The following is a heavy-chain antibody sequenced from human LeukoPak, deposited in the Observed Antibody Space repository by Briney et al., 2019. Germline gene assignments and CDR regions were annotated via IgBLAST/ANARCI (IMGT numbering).Heavy chain of an antibody. CDR1: GGSISSSSYY. J-gene: IGHJ4*02. CDR2: IYYSGST. V-gene: IGHV4-39*01. CDR3: ARSTRGYYYDSSGLDY. D-gene: IGHD3-22*01. Sequence: PSETLSLTCTVSGGSISSSSYYWGWIRQPPGKGLEWIGSIYYSGSTYYNPSLKSRVTISVDTSKNQFSLKLSSVTAADTAVYYCARSTRGYYYDSSGLDYWGQGTLVTVSS.